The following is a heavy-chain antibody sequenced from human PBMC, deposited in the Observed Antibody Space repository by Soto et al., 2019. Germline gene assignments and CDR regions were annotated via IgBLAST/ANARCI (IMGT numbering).Heavy chain of an antibody. CDR2: ISAYNGNT. CDR1: GYTFTSYG. CDR3: ARGPIAAAGRRGAYYYGMDV. D-gene: IGHD6-13*01. J-gene: IGHJ6*02. Sequence: ASVKVSCKASGYTFTSYGISWVRQAPGQGLEWMGWISAYNGNTNYAQKLQSRVTMTTDTSTSTAYMELRSLRSDDTAVYYCARGPIAAAGRRGAYYYGMDVWGQGATVTVSS. V-gene: IGHV1-18*01.